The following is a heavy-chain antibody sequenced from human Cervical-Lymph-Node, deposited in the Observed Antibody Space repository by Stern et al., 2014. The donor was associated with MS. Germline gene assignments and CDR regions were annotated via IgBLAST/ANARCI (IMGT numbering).Heavy chain of an antibody. V-gene: IGHV1-58*01. CDR3: AAGSSSWYYFDY. Sequence: QLVQSGPEVKKPGTSVKVSCKASGFTFTSSAVQWVRQAPGQRLEWIGWNVVGSGNTNYAQKFQERVTITRDMSTSTAYMELSSLRSEDTAVYYCAAGSSSWYYFDYWGQGTLVTVSS. J-gene: IGHJ4*02. D-gene: IGHD6-13*01. CDR2: NVVGSGNT. CDR1: GFTFTSSA.